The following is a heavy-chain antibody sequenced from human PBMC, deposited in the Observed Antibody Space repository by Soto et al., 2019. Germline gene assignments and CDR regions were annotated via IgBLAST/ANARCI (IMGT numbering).Heavy chain of an antibody. CDR2: IIPIFGTA. CDR1: GGTFSSYA. Sequence: QVQLVQSGAEVKKPGSSVKVSCKASGGTFSSYAIIWVRQAPGQVLEWMGGIIPIFGTANYAQKFQGRVTITAEESTSRAYMELSSLRSGDTAVYYCARGDYYDRSAGGMDVWGQGTTVTVSS. CDR3: ARGDYYDRSAGGMDV. D-gene: IGHD3-22*01. J-gene: IGHJ6*02. V-gene: IGHV1-69*12.